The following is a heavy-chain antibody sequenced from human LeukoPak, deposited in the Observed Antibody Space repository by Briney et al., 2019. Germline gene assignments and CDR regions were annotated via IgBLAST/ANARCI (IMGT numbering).Heavy chain of an antibody. CDR3: ASSRSAGATTSADY. Sequence: GGSLRLSCAASGFTFSSYSMNWVRQAPGKGLEWVSSISSSYSYIYYADSVKGRFTISRDNAKNSLYLQMNSLRAEDTAVYYCASSRSAGATTSADYWGQGTLVTVSS. V-gene: IGHV3-21*01. CDR1: GFTFSSYS. CDR2: ISSSYSYI. D-gene: IGHD1-26*01. J-gene: IGHJ4*02.